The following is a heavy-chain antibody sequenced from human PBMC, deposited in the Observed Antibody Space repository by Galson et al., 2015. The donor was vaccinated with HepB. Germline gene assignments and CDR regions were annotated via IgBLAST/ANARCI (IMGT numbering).Heavy chain of an antibody. D-gene: IGHD4-23*01. J-gene: IGHJ4*02. CDR2: ISGSGGST. CDR3: AKDPQLATVVPYFDY. CDR1: GFTFSSYA. Sequence: SLRLSCAASGFTFSSYAMSWVRQAPGKGLEWVSAISGSGGSTYYADSVKGRFTISRDNSKNTLYLQMHSLRAEDTAVYYCAKDPQLATVVPYFDYWGQGTLVTVSS. V-gene: IGHV3-23*01.